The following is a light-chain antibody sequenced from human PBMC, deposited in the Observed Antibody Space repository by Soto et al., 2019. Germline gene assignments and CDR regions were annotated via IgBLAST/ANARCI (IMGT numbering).Light chain of an antibody. CDR2: FDT. CDR1: NIGSKS. Sequence: SYELTQTPSVSVAPGKTASITCGGNNIGSKSVHWYQQKPGQAPVLVINFDTDRPSGIPERFSGSKSGNTATLTISRVEAGDEADYYCQVWDSSTDVVFGGGTKLTVL. V-gene: IGLV3-21*04. J-gene: IGLJ2*01. CDR3: QVWDSSTDVV.